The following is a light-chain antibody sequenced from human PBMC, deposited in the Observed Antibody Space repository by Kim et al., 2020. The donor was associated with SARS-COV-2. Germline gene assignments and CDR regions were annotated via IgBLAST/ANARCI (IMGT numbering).Light chain of an antibody. J-gene: IGLJ3*02. V-gene: IGLV1-51*01. CDR1: SSNIGNND. Sequence: QSVLTQPPSVSAAPGQKVTISCSGSSSNIGNNDVSWYQQLPGTAPKLLIYDNNKRPSGIPDRFSGSKSGTSATLGITGLQTGDEVDYYCGTWDSSLSAWVFGGGTQLTVL. CDR3: GTWDSSLSAWV. CDR2: DNN.